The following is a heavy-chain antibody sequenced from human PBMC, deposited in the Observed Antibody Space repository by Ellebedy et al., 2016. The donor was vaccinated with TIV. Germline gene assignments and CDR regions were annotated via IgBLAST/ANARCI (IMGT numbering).Heavy chain of an antibody. CDR2: TNPGGGST. J-gene: IGHJ4*02. V-gene: IGHV1-46*01. D-gene: IGHD3-3*01. CDR1: GYTFITYY. Sequence: AASVKVTCKASGYTFITYYIHWVRQAPGQGLEWMGITNPGGGSTRYAQKFQCRVTMTRDTSTSTVYMELSSRTYEDTAIYYCARGAVEGRHDFWSGYYTGMDYWGQGTLVTVSS. CDR3: ARGAVEGRHDFWSGYYTGMDY.